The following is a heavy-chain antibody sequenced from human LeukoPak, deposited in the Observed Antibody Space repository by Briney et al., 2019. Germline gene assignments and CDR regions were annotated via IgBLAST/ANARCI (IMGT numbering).Heavy chain of an antibody. CDR3: AKRPWGLYYYYGMDV. V-gene: IGHV3-23*01. D-gene: IGHD7-27*01. Sequence: PGGSLRLSCAASGFTFSSYAMSWVRQAPGKGLEWVSAISGSGGSTYYADSVKGRFTISRDNSKNTLYLQMNSLRAEDTAVYYCAKRPWGLYYYYGMDVWGQGTTVTVSS. J-gene: IGHJ6*02. CDR2: ISGSGGST. CDR1: GFTFSSYA.